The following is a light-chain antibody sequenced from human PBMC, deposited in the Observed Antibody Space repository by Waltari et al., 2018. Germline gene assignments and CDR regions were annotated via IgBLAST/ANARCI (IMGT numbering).Light chain of an antibody. CDR1: ALPKKY. CDR3: YSIDSSDDHYV. CDR2: EDN. Sequence: SYELTQPPSVSVSPGQTARITCSGDALPKKYTYWYQQKSGQAPVLVIYEDNKRPPEIPDRFSGSSSGTMATLTISGAQVEDEADYYCYSIDSSDDHYVFGTGTKVTVL. V-gene: IGLV3-10*01. J-gene: IGLJ1*01.